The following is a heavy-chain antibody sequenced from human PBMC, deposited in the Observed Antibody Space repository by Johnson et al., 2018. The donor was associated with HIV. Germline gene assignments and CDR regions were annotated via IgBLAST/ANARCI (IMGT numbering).Heavy chain of an antibody. Sequence: QVQLVESGGGLVKPGGSLRLSCAASGFIFSDHYMSWVRQAPGKGLEWVSYISNSGSSIYYADSVNGRFTISRDNAKNSLYRQMNSLRAEDTAVYYCARDQKVQASGYLDAFDIWGQGTMVTVSS. CDR2: ISNSGSSI. D-gene: IGHD5-12*01. CDR3: ARDQKVQASGYLDAFDI. V-gene: IGHV3-11*04. CDR1: GFIFSDHY. J-gene: IGHJ3*02.